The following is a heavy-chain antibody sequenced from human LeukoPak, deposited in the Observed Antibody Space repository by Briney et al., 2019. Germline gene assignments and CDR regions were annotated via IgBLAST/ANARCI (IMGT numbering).Heavy chain of an antibody. CDR1: GYSFTSYW. V-gene: IGHV5-51*01. CDR3: ARGPPVVTRIKTIWSDYQQYCYYFDT. D-gene: IGHD3-3*01. J-gene: IGHJ4*02. CDR2: IYPVDSDI. Sequence: GESLKISCKGSGYSFTSYWIGWVRQMPGKGLEWMGIIYPVDSDIRYSPSFQGQVTISADKSISTAYLQWSSLEASDAAMYYCARGPPVVTRIKTIWSDYQQYCYYFDTWGQGTLVTVSS.